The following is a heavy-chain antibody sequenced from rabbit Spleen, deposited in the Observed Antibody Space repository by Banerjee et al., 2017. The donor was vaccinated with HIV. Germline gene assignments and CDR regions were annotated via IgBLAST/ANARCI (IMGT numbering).Heavy chain of an antibody. Sequence: QEQLEESGGDLVKPEGSLTLTCKASGVSLNDKDVMCWVRQAPGKGLEWIACINTATGKAVYASWAKGRFTISKTSSTTVTLQMTSLTAADTATYFCARDTGSSFSTYGMDLWGPGTLVTV. V-gene: IGHV1S45*01. CDR2: INTATGKA. CDR3: ARDTGSSFSTYGMDL. D-gene: IGHD8-1*01. J-gene: IGHJ6*01. CDR1: GVSLNDKDV.